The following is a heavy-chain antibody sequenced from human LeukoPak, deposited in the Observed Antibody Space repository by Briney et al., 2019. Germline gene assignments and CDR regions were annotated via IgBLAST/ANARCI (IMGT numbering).Heavy chain of an antibody. CDR1: GFTFNSYG. CDR3: ARGLLTTVAGDDY. Sequence: PGRSLRLSCVASGFTFNSYGVHWVRQAPGKGLEWVAFISDDRSNRYYGDSVKGRFTISRDNAKNSLYLQMNSLRAEDTAVYYCARGLLTTVAGDDYWGQGTLVTVSS. D-gene: IGHD4-23*01. J-gene: IGHJ4*02. V-gene: IGHV3-30*03. CDR2: ISDDRSNR.